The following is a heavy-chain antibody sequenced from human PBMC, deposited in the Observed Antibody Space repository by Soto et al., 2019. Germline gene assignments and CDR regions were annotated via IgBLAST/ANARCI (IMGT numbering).Heavy chain of an antibody. J-gene: IGHJ6*02. CDR2: IYYSGST. CDR1: GGSISSSSYY. Sequence: ASETLSLTCTVSGGSISSSSYYWGWIRQPPGKGLEWIGSIYYSGSTYYNPSLKSRVTISVDTSKNQFSLKLSSVTAADTAVYYCARLKVGYSYGSRYYYGMDVWGQGTTVTVSS. V-gene: IGHV4-39*01. D-gene: IGHD5-18*01. CDR3: ARLKVGYSYGSRYYYGMDV.